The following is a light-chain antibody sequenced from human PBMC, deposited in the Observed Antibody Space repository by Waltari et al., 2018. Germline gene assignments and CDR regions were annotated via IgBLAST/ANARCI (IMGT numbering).Light chain of an antibody. Sequence: IQMPQSPSALSASVGHRVTITCRASQSISFWLAWYQAKPGKAPKLLISGASTLESGVPSRFSGTGSGTEFTLTISSLQSDDFATDYCQQFHTNVTFGGGTRVEIK. V-gene: IGKV1-5*03. CDR1: QSISFW. J-gene: IGKJ4*01. CDR3: QQFHTNVT. CDR2: GAS.